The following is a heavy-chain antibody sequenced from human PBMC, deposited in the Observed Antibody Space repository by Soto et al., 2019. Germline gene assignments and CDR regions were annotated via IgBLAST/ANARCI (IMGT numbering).Heavy chain of an antibody. CDR3: AQERSVVATTPGFDY. V-gene: IGHV3-30*18. CDR1: GFTFSSFG. J-gene: IGHJ4*02. Sequence: QVQLVESGGGVVQPGRSLRLSCAASGFTFSSFGMHWVRQAPGKGLEWVAVASSGGSYKYYADSVKGRATISRDNCKKTLYLEMNSLRAEDTAGYYCAQERSVVATTPGFDYWGQGTLGSVSS. CDR2: ASSGGSYK. D-gene: IGHD5-12*01.